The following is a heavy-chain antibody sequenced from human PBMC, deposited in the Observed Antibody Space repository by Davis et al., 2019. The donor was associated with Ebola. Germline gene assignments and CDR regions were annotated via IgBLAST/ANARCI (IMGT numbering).Heavy chain of an antibody. CDR1: GFTFSSYA. J-gene: IGHJ4*02. V-gene: IGHV3-33*06. CDR2: IWSDGGNK. CDR3: AKDSQVATIGEAFDF. D-gene: IGHD5-12*01. Sequence: PGGSLRLSCAASGFTFSSYAMHWVRQAPGKGLEWVAVIWSDGGNKYYPDSVKGRFTISRDNSKNTLYLQLNSLRAEDTAVYYCAKDSQVATIGEAFDFWGQGTLVTVSS.